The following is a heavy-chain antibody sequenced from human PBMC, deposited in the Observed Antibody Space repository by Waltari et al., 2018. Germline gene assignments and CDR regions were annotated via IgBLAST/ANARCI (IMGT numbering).Heavy chain of an antibody. Sequence: VDSGGHMVQPGRSLLLSCPASGITLTSYLLPLSRQAAWKGLEWVSGISGGGMTAYYADSVRGRFTISRDNAKNTVYLQMDSLRVEDTAVYYCAKDVALLVVPAAHDWFDPWGQGTLVTVSS. V-gene: IGHV3-23*04. CDR1: GITLTSYL. CDR2: ISGGGMTA. D-gene: IGHD2-2*01. J-gene: IGHJ5*02. CDR3: AKDVALLVVPAAHDWFDP.